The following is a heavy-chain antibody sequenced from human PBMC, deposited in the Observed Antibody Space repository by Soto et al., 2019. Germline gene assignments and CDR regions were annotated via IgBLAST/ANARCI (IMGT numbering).Heavy chain of an antibody. V-gene: IGHV3-7*01. CDR1: GFTFSSYW. Sequence: GGSLRLSCAASGFTFSSYWMSWVRQAPGKGLEWVANIKQDGSEKYYVDSVKGRFTISRDNAKNSLYLQMNGLRAEDTAVYYCAGLGNYYYYGMDVWGQGTTVTVSS. J-gene: IGHJ6*02. CDR2: IKQDGSEK. D-gene: IGHD3-16*01. CDR3: AGLGNYYYYGMDV.